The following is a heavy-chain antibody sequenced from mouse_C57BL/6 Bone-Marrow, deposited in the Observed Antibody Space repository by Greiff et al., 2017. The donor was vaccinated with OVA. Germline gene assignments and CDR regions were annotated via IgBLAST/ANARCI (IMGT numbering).Heavy chain of an antibody. D-gene: IGHD2-2*01. J-gene: IGHJ2*01. V-gene: IGHV1-76*01. CDR2: IYPGSGNI. CDR3: ASSERLRDYFDD. CDR1: GYTFTDYY. Sequence: LVESGAELVRPGASVKLSCKASGYTFTDYYISWVKQRPGQGLEWIARIYPGSGNIYYNAKFKGKATLTAEKSSSTAYMQLSSLTSDDSAVYFCASSERLRDYFDDWGQGTTLTVSS.